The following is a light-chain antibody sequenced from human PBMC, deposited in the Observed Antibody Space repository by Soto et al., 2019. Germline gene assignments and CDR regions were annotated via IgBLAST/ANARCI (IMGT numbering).Light chain of an antibody. V-gene: IGLV1-44*01. J-gene: IGLJ1*01. Sequence: QSVLTQPPSASGTPGQRVTISCSGGSSNIGTNSVNWYQQLPGRAPKLLIYNNDLRPSGVPDRFSGSKSGTPASLAISGLQSEDEADYYCAAWDDSLNGFYVFGIGTKVTVL. CDR3: AAWDDSLNGFYV. CDR1: SSNIGTNS. CDR2: NND.